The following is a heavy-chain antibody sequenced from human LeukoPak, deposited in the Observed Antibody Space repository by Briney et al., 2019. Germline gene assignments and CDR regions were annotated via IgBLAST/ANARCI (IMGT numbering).Heavy chain of an antibody. CDR1: GESFSGFC. CDR2: INHSGST. Sequence: PSETLSLTCAVYGESFSGFCWSWIRQPPGKGLEWIGEINHSGSTNFNPSLKSRVTISVDTSKNHFSLKLSSVTAADTAVYYCARDPGGIAARLLKFDPWGQGTLVTVSS. J-gene: IGHJ5*02. V-gene: IGHV4-34*01. CDR3: ARDPGGIAARLLKFDP. D-gene: IGHD6-6*01.